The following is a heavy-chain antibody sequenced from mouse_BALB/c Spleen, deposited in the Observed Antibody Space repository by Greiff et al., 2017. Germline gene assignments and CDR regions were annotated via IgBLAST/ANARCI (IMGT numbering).Heavy chain of an antibody. CDR2: IWTGGGT. CDR3: VRDGITTDYFDY. D-gene: IGHD1-1*01. Sequence: VKLQESGPGLVAPSQSLSITCTVSGFSLTSYDISWIRQPPGKGLEWLGVIWTGGGTNYNSAFMSRLSISKDNSKSQVFLKMNSLQTDDTAIYYCVRDGITTDYFDYWGQGTTLTVSS. J-gene: IGHJ2*01. CDR1: GFSLTSYD. V-gene: IGHV2-9-2*01.